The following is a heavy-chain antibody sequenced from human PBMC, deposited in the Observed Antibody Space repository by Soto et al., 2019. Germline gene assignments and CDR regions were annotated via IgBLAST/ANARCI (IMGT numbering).Heavy chain of an antibody. Sequence: GGSLRLSCTASGFTFGDYAMSWVRQAPGKGLEWVGFIRSKAYGGTTEYAASVKGRFAISRDDSKSIAYLQMNSLKTEDTAVYYCTRATRLSTVTYANAAFDIWGQGTMVTVSS. D-gene: IGHD4-17*01. CDR3: TRATRLSTVTYANAAFDI. V-gene: IGHV3-49*04. J-gene: IGHJ3*02. CDR1: GFTFGDYA. CDR2: IRSKAYGGTT.